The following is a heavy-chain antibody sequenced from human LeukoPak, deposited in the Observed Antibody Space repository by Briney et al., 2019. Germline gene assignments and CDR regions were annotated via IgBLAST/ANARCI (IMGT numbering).Heavy chain of an antibody. V-gene: IGHV1-69*13. CDR3: ARDRGYFYDQLDY. CDR2: IIPIFGTA. CDR1: GGTFSSYA. D-gene: IGHD2/OR15-2a*01. J-gene: IGHJ4*02. Sequence: ASVKVSCKASGGTFSSYAISWVRQAPGQGLEWMGGIIPIFGTANYAQKFQGRVTITADESTSTAYMELSSLRSEDTAVYYCARDRGYFYDQLDYWGQGTLVTVSS.